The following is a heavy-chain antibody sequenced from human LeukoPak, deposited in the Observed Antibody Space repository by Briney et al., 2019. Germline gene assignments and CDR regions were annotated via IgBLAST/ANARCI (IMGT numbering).Heavy chain of an antibody. CDR2: IYYSGST. CDR3: ARGNWNLDAFDI. J-gene: IGHJ3*02. CDR1: GGSISSYY. V-gene: IGHV4-59*01. D-gene: IGHD1-1*01. Sequence: SETLSLTCTVSGGSISSYYWSWIRQPPGKGLEWIGYIYYSGSTNYNPSLKSRVTISVDTSKNQFSLKLSSVTAADTAVYYCARGNWNLDAFDIWGQGTMVTVSS.